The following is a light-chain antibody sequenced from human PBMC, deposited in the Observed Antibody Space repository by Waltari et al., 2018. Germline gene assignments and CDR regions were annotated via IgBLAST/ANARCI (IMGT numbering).Light chain of an antibody. J-gene: IGKJ1*01. CDR1: QSVSSSY. Sequence: EIVLTQSPGTLSLSPGERVALSCRASQSVSSSYLACYQQKPGLAPRLLLYGASNRATGIPDRFSGRGSGTDFTLTISRLEPEDFAVYYCQQFGESPWTFGQWTKVEIK. V-gene: IGKV3-20*01. CDR2: GAS. CDR3: QQFGESPWT.